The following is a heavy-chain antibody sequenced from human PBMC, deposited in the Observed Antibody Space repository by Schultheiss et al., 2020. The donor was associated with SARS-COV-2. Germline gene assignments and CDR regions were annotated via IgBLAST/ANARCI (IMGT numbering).Heavy chain of an antibody. CDR3: AKRLMVDAGYSYPC. J-gene: IGHJ4*02. CDR1: GFTFSSYA. CDR2: ISYDGSNK. D-gene: IGHD5-18*01. Sequence: GGSLRLSCAASGFTFSSYAMHWVRQAPGKGLEWVAVISYDGSNKYYADSVKGRFTISRDNSKNTLYLQMNSLRAEDTAVYYCAKRLMVDAGYSYPCWGQGTLVTVSS. V-gene: IGHV3-30*01.